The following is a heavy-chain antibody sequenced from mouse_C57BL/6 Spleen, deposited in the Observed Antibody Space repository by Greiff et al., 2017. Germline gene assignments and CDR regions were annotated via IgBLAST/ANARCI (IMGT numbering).Heavy chain of an antibody. CDR2: INSDGGST. V-gene: IGHV5-2*03. D-gene: IGHD2-3*01. Sequence: DVKLVESGGGLVQPGESLKLSCESNEYEFPSHDMSWVRKTPEKRLELVAAINSDGGSTYYPDTMERRFIISRDNTKKTLYLQMSSLRSEDTALYYCARRSDGYHWYFDVWGTGTTVTVSS. J-gene: IGHJ1*03. CDR3: ARRSDGYHWYFDV. CDR1: EYEFPSHD.